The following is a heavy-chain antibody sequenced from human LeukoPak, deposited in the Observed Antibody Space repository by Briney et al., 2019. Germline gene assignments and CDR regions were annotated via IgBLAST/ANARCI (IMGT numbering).Heavy chain of an antibody. V-gene: IGHV3-21*01. Sequence: PGGSLRLSCAASGFTFSSYSMSWVRQAPGKGLEWVSSISSSSSYIYYADSVKGRFTISRDNAKNSLYLQMNSLRAEDTAVYYCARGELRYFDWLLFPPDYWGQGTLVTVSS. CDR2: ISSSSSYI. D-gene: IGHD3-9*01. J-gene: IGHJ4*02. CDR1: GFTFSSYS. CDR3: ARGELRYFDWLLFPPDY.